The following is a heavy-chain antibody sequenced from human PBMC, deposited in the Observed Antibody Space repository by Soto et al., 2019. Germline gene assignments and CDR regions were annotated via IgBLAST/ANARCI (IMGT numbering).Heavy chain of an antibody. CDR3: TSYIWGSYRRGFDY. CDR1: GFTFSNAW. J-gene: IGHJ4*02. D-gene: IGHD3-16*02. CDR2: IKSKTDGGTT. V-gene: IGHV3-15*01. Sequence: GGSLRLSCAASGFTFSNAWMSWVRQAPGKGLEWVGRIKSKTDGGTTDYAAPVKGRFTISRDDSKNTLYLQMNSLKTEDTAVYYCTSYIWGSYRRGFDYWGQGALVTVSS.